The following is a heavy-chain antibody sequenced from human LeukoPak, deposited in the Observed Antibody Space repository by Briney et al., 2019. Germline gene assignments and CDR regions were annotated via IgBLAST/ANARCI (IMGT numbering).Heavy chain of an antibody. CDR2: INHSGST. CDR3: ARRRGGGYYYS. CDR1: GGSFSGYY. J-gene: IGHJ4*02. D-gene: IGHD3-22*01. V-gene: IGHV4-34*01. Sequence: PSETLSLTCAVYGGSFSGYYWSWIRQPPGKGLEWIGEINHSGSTNYNPSLKSRVTISVDTSKNQFSLKLSSVTAADTAVYYCARRRGGGYYYSWGQGTLVTVSS.